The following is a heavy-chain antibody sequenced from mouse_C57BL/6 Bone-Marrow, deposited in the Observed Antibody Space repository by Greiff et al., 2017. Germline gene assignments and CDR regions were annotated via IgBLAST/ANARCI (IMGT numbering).Heavy chain of an antibody. J-gene: IGHJ2*01. CDR3: ARSSRGY. CDR2: IYPGDGDT. V-gene: IGHV1-82*01. CDR1: GYAFSSSW. Sequence: QVQLQQSGPELLKPGASVKISCKASGYAFSSSWMNWVKQRPGKGLEWIGRIYPGDGDTNYNGKFKGKATLTADKSSSTAYMQLSSLTSEDSAVYFCARSSRGYWGQGTTLTVSS.